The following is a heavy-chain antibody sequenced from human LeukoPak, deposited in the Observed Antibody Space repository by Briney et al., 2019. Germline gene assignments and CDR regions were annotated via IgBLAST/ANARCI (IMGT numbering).Heavy chain of an antibody. Sequence: PGGSLRLSCAASGFTFSSYSMNWVRQAPGKGLEWVSSISSSSSYIYYADSVKGRFTISRDNAKNSLYLQMNSLRAEDTAVYYCARDLRIAVAGRGDYYYYYGMDVWGRGTTVTVSS. D-gene: IGHD6-19*01. CDR2: ISSSSSYI. CDR1: GFTFSSYS. J-gene: IGHJ6*02. V-gene: IGHV3-21*01. CDR3: ARDLRIAVAGRGDYYYYYGMDV.